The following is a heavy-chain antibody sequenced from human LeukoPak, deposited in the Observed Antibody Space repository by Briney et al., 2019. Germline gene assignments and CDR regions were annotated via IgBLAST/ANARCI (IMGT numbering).Heavy chain of an antibody. CDR1: GYTFTGYY. CDR3: ARESIAASGTYYYYYMDV. CDR2: INPNSGGT. D-gene: IGHD6-13*01. J-gene: IGHJ6*03. Sequence: ASVKVSCKASGYTFTGYYMHWVRQAPGQGLEWMGWINPNSGGTNYAQKFQGGVTMTRDTSISTAYMELSRLRSDDTAVYYCARESIAASGTYYYYYMDVWGKGTTVTVSS. V-gene: IGHV1-2*02.